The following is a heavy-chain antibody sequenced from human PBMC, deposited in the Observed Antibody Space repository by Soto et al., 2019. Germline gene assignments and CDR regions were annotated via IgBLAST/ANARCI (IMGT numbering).Heavy chain of an antibody. D-gene: IGHD3-9*01. CDR3: ARGDDILTGSLDY. Sequence: GGSLRLSCAASGFTFSTYIMNWVRQAPGKGLEWVSYISRSSSTIYYADSVKGRFTISRDNAKNSLYLQMNSLRDEDTAVYYCARGDDILTGSLDYWGQGTLVTVSS. J-gene: IGHJ4*02. CDR2: ISRSSSTI. V-gene: IGHV3-48*02. CDR1: GFTFSTYI.